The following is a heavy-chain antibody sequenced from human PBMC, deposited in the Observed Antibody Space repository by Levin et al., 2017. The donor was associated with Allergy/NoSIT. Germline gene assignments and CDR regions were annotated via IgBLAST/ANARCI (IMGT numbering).Heavy chain of an antibody. CDR1: GYSFTSYW. J-gene: IGHJ2*01. CDR3: ARERGVYGDYEYFDL. V-gene: IGHV5-10-1*01. Sequence: GESLKISCKGSGYSFTSYWISWVRQMPGKGLEWMGRIDPSDSYTNYSPSFQGHVTISADKSISTAYLQWSSLKASDTAMYYCARERGVYGDYEYFDLWGRGTLVTVSS. CDR2: IDPSDSYT. D-gene: IGHD4-17*01.